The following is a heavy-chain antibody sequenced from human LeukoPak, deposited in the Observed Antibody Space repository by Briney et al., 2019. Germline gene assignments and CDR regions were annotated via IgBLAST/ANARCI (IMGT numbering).Heavy chain of an antibody. CDR2: IYSGGST. D-gene: IGHD4-17*01. J-gene: IGHJ4*02. V-gene: IGHV3-53*01. CDR1: GFTVSSNY. Sequence: GGSLRLSCVASGFTVSSNYMSWVRQAPGKGLEWVSVIYSGGSTYYADSVRGRFTISRDTSKNTLYLQMNSLRAEDTAVYYCARGLTTHDYWGQGTLSPSPQ. CDR3: ARGLTTHDY.